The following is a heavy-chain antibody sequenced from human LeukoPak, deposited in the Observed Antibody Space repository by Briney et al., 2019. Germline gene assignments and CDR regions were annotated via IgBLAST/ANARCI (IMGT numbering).Heavy chain of an antibody. V-gene: IGHV4-4*07. CDR3: ARGAATISNDALDI. D-gene: IGHD1-1*01. J-gene: IGHJ3*02. CDR2: VRSGGST. CDR1: GGSFSNYY. Sequence: PSETLSLTCTVSGGSFSNYYWIWIRQPAGRGLECIGRVRSGGSTNYTPSIRGRVTMSPDTSRNQFSLNLRSVTAADTAVYYCARGAATISNDALDIWGQGTMVTVSS.